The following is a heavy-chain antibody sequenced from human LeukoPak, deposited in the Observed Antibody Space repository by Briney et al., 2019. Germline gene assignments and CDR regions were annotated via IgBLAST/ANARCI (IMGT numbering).Heavy chain of an antibody. CDR2: ISYDGSNK. CDR3: ARYYGSGSYYMSYYYYGMDV. D-gene: IGHD3-10*01. Sequence: PGGSLRLSCAASGFTFSSYAMHWVRQAPGKGLEWVAVISYDGSNKYYADSVKGRFTISRDNSKNTLYLQMNSLRAEDTAVYYCARYYGSGSYYMSYYYYGMDVWGQGTTVTVSS. CDR1: GFTFSSYA. V-gene: IGHV3-30-3*01. J-gene: IGHJ6*02.